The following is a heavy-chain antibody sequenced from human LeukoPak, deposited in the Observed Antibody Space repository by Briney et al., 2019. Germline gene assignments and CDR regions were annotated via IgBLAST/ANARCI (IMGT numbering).Heavy chain of an antibody. V-gene: IGHV3-30*18. CDR3: AKGIAVAGYYYYGMGV. Sequence: GGSLRLSCAASGFTFSSYGMPWVRQAPGKGLEWVAVISYDGSNKYYADSVKGRFTISRDNSKNTLYLQMNSLRAEDTAVYYCAKGIAVAGYYYYGMGVWGQGTTVTVSS. CDR1: GFTFSSYG. CDR2: ISYDGSNK. J-gene: IGHJ6*02. D-gene: IGHD6-19*01.